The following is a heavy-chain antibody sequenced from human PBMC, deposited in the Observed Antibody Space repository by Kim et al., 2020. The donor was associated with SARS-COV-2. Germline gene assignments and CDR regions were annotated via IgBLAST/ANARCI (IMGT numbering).Heavy chain of an antibody. Sequence: GGSLRLSCAASGFTFSDSPIDWVRQASGKGLEWVGLIRSKGYSYATAYAASGKGRFTIYRDDTESTAYLQMNSLKTEDTAVYYCTIIPGTTLAFWCALDV. D-gene: IGHD1-1*01. V-gene: IGHV3-73*01. CDR1: GFTFSDSP. CDR3: TIIPGTTLAFWCALDV. J-gene: IGHJ3*01. CDR2: IRSKGYSYAT.